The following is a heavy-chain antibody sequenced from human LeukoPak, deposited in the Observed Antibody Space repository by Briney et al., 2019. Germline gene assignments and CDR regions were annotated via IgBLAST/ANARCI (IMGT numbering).Heavy chain of an antibody. D-gene: IGHD1-26*01. CDR1: GFTFSNYN. J-gene: IGHJ4*02. CDR2: ISGSGGST. Sequence: QAGGSLRLSCAASGFTFSNYNMNWVRQAPGKGLEWVSGISGSGGSTYYADSVKGRFTISRDNSKNTLYLQMNSLRAEDTAVYYCAKVYVDGRYRDAFDIWGQGTLVTVSS. V-gene: IGHV3-23*01. CDR3: AKVYVDGRYRDAFDI.